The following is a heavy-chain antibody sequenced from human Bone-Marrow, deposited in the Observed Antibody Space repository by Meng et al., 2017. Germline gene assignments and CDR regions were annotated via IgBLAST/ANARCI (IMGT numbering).Heavy chain of an antibody. V-gene: IGHV3-7*01. CDR2: INEDGSDK. D-gene: IGHD3-16*02. J-gene: IGHJ4*02. Sequence: GESLKISCAASGFTFRSYWMSWVRQAPGKGLECVASINEDGSDKYYVDSLKGRFAISRDDAKITVYLQMNSLRAEDTAVYYCARDTGYITDWGQGKLVNVAS. CDR1: GFTFRSYW. CDR3: ARDTGYITD.